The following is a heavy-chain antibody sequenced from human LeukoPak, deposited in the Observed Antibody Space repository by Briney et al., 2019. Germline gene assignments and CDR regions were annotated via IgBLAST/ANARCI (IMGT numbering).Heavy chain of an antibody. CDR1: GFTFDDYG. Sequence: GGSLRLSCAVSGFTFDDYGMSWVRQVPGKGLEWVSGINWNGGSTGYADSVKGRFTISRDNAKKSVYLEMDNLRGDDTALYYCARDYCGGDCYPFDYWGQGILVTVSS. CDR3: ARDYCGGDCYPFDY. CDR2: INWNGGST. D-gene: IGHD2-21*02. V-gene: IGHV3-20*04. J-gene: IGHJ4*02.